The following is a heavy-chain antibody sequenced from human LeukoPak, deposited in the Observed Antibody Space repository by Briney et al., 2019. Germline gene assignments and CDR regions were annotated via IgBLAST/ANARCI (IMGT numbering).Heavy chain of an antibody. CDR2: IYHSGST. CDR1: GYSISSGYY. D-gene: IGHD5-18*01. Sequence: SETLSLTCTVSGYSISSGYYWGWIRQPPGKGLEWIGSIYHSGSTYYNPSLKSRVTISVDTSKNQFSPKLSSVTAADTAVYYCASSNSYVHWGQGTLVTVSS. J-gene: IGHJ4*02. V-gene: IGHV4-38-2*02. CDR3: ASSNSYVH.